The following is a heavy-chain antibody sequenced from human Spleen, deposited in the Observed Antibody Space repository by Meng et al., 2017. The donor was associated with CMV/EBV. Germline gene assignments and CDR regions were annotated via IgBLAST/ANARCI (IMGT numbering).Heavy chain of an antibody. CDR1: GFTFTNYA. V-gene: IGHV3-30*01. CDR3: AKGGGWNYEDY. CDR2: ISFDGTNK. J-gene: IGHJ4*02. Sequence: GESLKISCAASGFTFTNYALHWVRQAPGKGLEWVTFISFDGTNKYYADSVRGRFTISRDNSKNTVYLQMNSLRPEDTGVYYCAKGGGWNYEDYWGQGTLVTVSS. D-gene: IGHD1-7*01.